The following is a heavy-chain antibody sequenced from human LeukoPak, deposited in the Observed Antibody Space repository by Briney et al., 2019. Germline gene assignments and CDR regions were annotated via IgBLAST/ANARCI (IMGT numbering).Heavy chain of an antibody. D-gene: IGHD1-14*01. CDR2: IYYSGST. CDR3: AKVNPGGFDY. CDR1: DGSISSSSYY. Sequence: SETLSLTCTVSDGSISSSSYYWGWIRQPPGKGLEYIGSIYYSGSTYYNPSLKSRVTTSVGTSKNQFSLKLSSVTAADTAVYYCAKVNPGGFDYWGQGTLVTVSS. V-gene: IGHV4-39*01. J-gene: IGHJ4*02.